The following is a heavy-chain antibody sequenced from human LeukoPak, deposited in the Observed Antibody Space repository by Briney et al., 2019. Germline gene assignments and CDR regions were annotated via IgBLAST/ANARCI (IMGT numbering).Heavy chain of an antibody. V-gene: IGHV4-59*01. Sequence: SETLSLTCTVSGGSISSYYWSWIRQPPGKGLEWIGYIYYSGSTNYNPSLKSRVTISVDMSKNQFSLKLSSVTAADTAVYYCARDIGSYYFDYWGQGTLVTVSS. CDR2: IYYSGST. J-gene: IGHJ4*02. CDR3: ARDIGSYYFDY. D-gene: IGHD1-26*01. CDR1: GGSISSYY.